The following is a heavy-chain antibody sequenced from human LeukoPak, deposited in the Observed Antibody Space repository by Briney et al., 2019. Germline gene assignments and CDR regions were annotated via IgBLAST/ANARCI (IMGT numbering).Heavy chain of an antibody. CDR1: GFTFSSYA. CDR2: ISGSGGST. CDR3: AKGKYYYGSGSYPSAYYFDY. V-gene: IGHV3-23*01. Sequence: GGSLSLSCAASGFTFSSYAMSWVRQAPGKGLEWVSAISGSGGSTYYADSVKGRFTISRDNSKNTLYLQMNSLRAEDTAVYYCAKGKYYYGSGSYPSAYYFDYWGQGTLVTVSS. J-gene: IGHJ4*02. D-gene: IGHD3-10*01.